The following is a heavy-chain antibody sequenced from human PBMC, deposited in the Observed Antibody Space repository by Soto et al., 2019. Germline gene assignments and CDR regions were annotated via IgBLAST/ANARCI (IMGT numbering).Heavy chain of an antibody. J-gene: IGHJ4*02. V-gene: IGHV3-23*01. CDR3: AKGIDSWRLQLDY. Sequence: PGGSLRLSCAASGFTFSSYAMSWVRQAPGKGLEWVSGISGSGGTTYYADSVKGRFTISRDNSKNTLYLQMNSLRAEDTAVYYCAKGIDSWRLQLDYWGQGTLVTVSS. CDR1: GFTFSSYA. CDR2: ISGSGGTT. D-gene: IGHD3-22*01.